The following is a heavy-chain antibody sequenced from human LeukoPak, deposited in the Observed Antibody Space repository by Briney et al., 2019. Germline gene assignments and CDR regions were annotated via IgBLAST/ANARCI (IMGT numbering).Heavy chain of an antibody. D-gene: IGHD1-1*01. CDR3: ARRKGYVGWFDP. CDR2: IYHSGST. V-gene: IGHV4-4*02. Sequence: PSGTLSLTCAVSGGSISSSNWWSWVRQPPGKGLEWIGEIYHSGSTNYNPSLKSRVTISVDTSKNQFSLKLSSVTAADTAVYYCARRKGYVGWFDPWGQGTLVTVSS. CDR1: GGSISSSNW. J-gene: IGHJ5*02.